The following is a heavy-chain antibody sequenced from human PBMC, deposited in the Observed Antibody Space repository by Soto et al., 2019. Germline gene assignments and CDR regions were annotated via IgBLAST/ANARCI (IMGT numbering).Heavy chain of an antibody. CDR1: GYSFTSYW. Sequence: PGESLKISCKGSGYSFTSYWIGWVRQMPGKGLEWMGIIYPGDSDTRYSPSFQDQVTISADKSISTAYLQWSSLKASDTAMYYCARRGWSSHHGMDVWGQGTTVTVSS. V-gene: IGHV5-51*01. CDR2: IYPGDSDT. CDR3: ARRGWSSHHGMDV. D-gene: IGHD3-22*01. J-gene: IGHJ6*02.